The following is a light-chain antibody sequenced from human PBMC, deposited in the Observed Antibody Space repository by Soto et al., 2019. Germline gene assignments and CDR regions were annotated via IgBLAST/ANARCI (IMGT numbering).Light chain of an antibody. CDR1: QSLSVS. J-gene: IGKJ5*01. CDR2: STS. CDR3: QQRSYPIT. Sequence: EIVLTQSPGTLSLSPGDRATLSCRASQSLSVSYIAWYQQKPGQAPRLLIYSTSTRAAGIPDRFTGRGSGTHFTLAISSLEPEDFAVYYCQQRSYPITFGQGTRLEIK. V-gene: IGKV3-11*01.